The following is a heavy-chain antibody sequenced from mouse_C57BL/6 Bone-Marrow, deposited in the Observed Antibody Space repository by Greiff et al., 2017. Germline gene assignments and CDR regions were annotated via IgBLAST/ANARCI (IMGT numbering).Heavy chain of an antibody. CDR1: GYTFTSYW. Sequence: QVQLQQPGAELVKPGASVKLSCKASGYTFTSYWMQWVKQRPGQGLEWIGEIDPSDSYTNYNQKFKGKATLTVDTSSSTAYMQLSSLTSEDSAVYYCTSYYYVDYCGQETSVTVSS. CDR3: TSYYYVDY. V-gene: IGHV1-50*01. J-gene: IGHJ4*01. D-gene: IGHD1-1*02. CDR2: IDPSDSYT.